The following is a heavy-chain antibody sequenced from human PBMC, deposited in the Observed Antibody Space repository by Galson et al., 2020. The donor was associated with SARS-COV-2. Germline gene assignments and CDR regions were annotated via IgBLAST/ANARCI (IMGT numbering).Heavy chain of an antibody. CDR3: ARLTRDYYDSSGYYPDY. CDR1: GGSFSGYY. V-gene: IGHV4-34*01. CDR2: INHSGST. D-gene: IGHD3-22*01. Sequence: SETLSLTCAVYGGSFSGYYWSWIRQPPGKGLEWIGEINHSGSTNYNPSLKSRVTISVDTSKNQFSLKLSSVTAADTAVYYCARLTRDYYDSSGYYPDYWGQGTLVTVSS. J-gene: IGHJ4*02.